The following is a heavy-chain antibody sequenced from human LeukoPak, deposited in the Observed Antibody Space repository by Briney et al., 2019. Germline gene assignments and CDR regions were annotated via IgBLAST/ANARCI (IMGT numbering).Heavy chain of an antibody. V-gene: IGHV3-23*01. D-gene: IGHD6-13*01. CDR1: GFTFSSYA. CDR3: AKDLVAAAGTGDYFDY. CDR2: ISGSGDST. Sequence: GGSLRLSCAASGFTFSSYAMSWVRQAPGKGLEWVSAISGSGDSTYCADSVKGRFTISRDNSKNTLYLQMNSLRAEDTAVYYCAKDLVAAAGTGDYFDYWGQGTLVTVSS. J-gene: IGHJ4*02.